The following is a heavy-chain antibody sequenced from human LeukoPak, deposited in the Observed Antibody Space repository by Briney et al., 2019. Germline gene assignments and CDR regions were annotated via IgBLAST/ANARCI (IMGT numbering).Heavy chain of an antibody. V-gene: IGHV1-69*13. CDR1: GGTFSSYA. CDR3: AREGGMVTTIFGYWFDP. J-gene: IGHJ5*02. Sequence: SVKVSCKASGGTFSSYAISWVRQAPGHGLEWMGGIIPIFGSANYAQKFQDRVTTTADESTSTAYMELSSLRSEDTAVYYCAREGGMVTTIFGYWFDPWGQGTLVTVSS. D-gene: IGHD3-3*01. CDR2: IIPIFGSA.